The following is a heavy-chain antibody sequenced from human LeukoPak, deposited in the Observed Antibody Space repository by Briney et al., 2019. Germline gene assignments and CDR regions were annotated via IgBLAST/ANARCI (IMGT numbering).Heavy chain of an antibody. CDR1: RFTFSTYW. V-gene: IGHV3-7*04. CDR3: ATDLYY. J-gene: IGHJ4*02. Sequence: GGSLRLSCAVSRFTFSTYWMSWVRQAPGKGLEWMGNINQDGSQKYYVDSVKGRFTISRDNARNSLFLQMNSLRAEDSAVYYCATDLYYWGQGTLVTVSS. CDR2: INQDGSQK.